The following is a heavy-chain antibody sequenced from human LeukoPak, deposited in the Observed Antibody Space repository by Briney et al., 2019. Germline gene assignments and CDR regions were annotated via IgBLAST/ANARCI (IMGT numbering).Heavy chain of an antibody. CDR2: IIPIFGTA. D-gene: IGHD3-9*01. J-gene: IGHJ4*02. CDR1: GGTFSSHA. Sequence: PQASVKVSCKASGGTFSSHAISWVRQAPGQGLEWMGGIIPIFGTANYAQKFQGRVTITADGSTSTAYMELSSLRSEDTAVYYCARATQRGYYDILTGYYSGFDYWGQGTLVTVSS. V-gene: IGHV1-69*01. CDR3: ARATQRGYYDILTGYYSGFDY.